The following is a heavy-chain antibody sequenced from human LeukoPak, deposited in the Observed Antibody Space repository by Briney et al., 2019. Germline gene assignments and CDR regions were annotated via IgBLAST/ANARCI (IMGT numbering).Heavy chain of an antibody. CDR3: AKDGILEWLLSSPYYYYYMDV. CDR1: GFIFSSYD. J-gene: IGHJ6*03. D-gene: IGHD3-3*01. V-gene: IGHV3-7*01. Sequence: GGSLRLSCAASGFIFSSYDMSWVRQAPGRGLQWVASMKGDGSPTYYVDSVKGRFIISRDNARNSLYLQMNSLRAEDTAVYYCAKDGILEWLLSSPYYYYYMDVWGKGTTVTISS. CDR2: MKGDGSPT.